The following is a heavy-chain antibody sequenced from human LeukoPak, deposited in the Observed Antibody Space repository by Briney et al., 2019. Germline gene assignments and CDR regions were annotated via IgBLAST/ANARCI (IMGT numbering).Heavy chain of an antibody. CDR2: INSDGRIT. D-gene: IGHD2-2*01. CDR3: ARVGVPQYAFDI. V-gene: IGHV3-74*01. CDR1: GFSFSSYD. J-gene: IGHJ3*02. Sequence: GGSLRLSCAASGFSFSSYDMNWVRQAPGKGLEWVSRINSDGRITSYADSVKGRFTISRDNAKNTLYLQMNSLRAEDTAVYSCARVGVPQYAFDIWGQGTWVTVSS.